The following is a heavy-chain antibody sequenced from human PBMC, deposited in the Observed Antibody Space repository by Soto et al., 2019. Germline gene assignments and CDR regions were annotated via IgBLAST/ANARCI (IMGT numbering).Heavy chain of an antibody. D-gene: IGHD3-22*01. CDR1: GAFISSGSYY. J-gene: IGHJ4*02. Sequence: QVQLQESGPGLVKPSQTLSLTCTVSGAFISSGSYYWSWIRQLPGKGLEWFGYIYSSGSTYYNPSLTSRITISLETSKNQFSLNLSSVTAADTAVYYCARPDSSGYYFVYWGEGTLVTVFS. CDR3: ARPDSSGYYFVY. V-gene: IGHV4-31*03. CDR2: IYSSGST.